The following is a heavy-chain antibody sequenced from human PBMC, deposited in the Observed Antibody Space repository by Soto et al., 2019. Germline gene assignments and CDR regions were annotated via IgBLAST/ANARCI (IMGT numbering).Heavy chain of an antibody. CDR3: ARGKGGVITFAGVMAFDY. CDR2: INHSGST. J-gene: IGHJ4*02. V-gene: IGHV4-34*01. Sequence: QVQLQQWGAGLLKPSETLSLTCAVYGGSFSGYYWSWIRQPPGKGLEWIGEINHSGSTNYNPSLKSRVTISIDTSKNQFSLKLSSVTAADTAVYYCARGKGGVITFAGVMAFDYWGQGTLVTVSS. D-gene: IGHD3-16*01. CDR1: GGSFSGYY.